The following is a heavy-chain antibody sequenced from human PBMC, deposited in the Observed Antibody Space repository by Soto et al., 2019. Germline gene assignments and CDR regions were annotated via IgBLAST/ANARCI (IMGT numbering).Heavy chain of an antibody. CDR2: IYHSGST. CDR3: ARYYGGYSDY. CDR1: GGSISSGGYF. D-gene: IGHD3-10*01. Sequence: ASETLSLTCAVSGGSISSGGYFWSWIRQPPGKGLEWIGYIYHSGSTYYNPSLKSRVSISVDRSKNQFSLKLSSVTAADTAVYYCARYYGGYSDYWGQGTLVTVSS. V-gene: IGHV4-30-2*01. J-gene: IGHJ4*02.